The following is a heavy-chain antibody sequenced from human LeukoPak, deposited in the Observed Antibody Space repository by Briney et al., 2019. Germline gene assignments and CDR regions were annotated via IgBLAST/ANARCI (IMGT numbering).Heavy chain of an antibody. CDR2: ISYDGSNK. V-gene: IGHV3-30-3*01. CDR1: GFTFSSYA. CDR3: ARDAFAIVGATIGYFDY. D-gene: IGHD1-26*01. Sequence: GGSLRLSCAASGFTFSSYAMHWVRQAPGKGLEWVAVISYDGSNKYYADSVKGRFTISRDNSKNTLYLQMNGLRAEDTAVYYCARDAFAIVGATIGYFDYWGQGTLVTVSS. J-gene: IGHJ4*02.